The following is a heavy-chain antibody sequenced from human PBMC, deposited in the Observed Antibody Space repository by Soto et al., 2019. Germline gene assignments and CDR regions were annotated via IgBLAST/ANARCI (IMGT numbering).Heavy chain of an antibody. Sequence: GGSLRLSCAASGFTFSDYYMSWIRQAPGKGLEWVSYISSSGSTIYYADSVKGRFTISRDNAKNSLYLQMNSLRAEDTAVYYCARGRGYCSSTSCYGAGYYYYGMDVWGQGTTVTVSS. CDR3: ARGRGYCSSTSCYGAGYYYYGMDV. D-gene: IGHD2-2*03. CDR2: ISSSGSTI. V-gene: IGHV3-11*01. J-gene: IGHJ6*02. CDR1: GFTFSDYY.